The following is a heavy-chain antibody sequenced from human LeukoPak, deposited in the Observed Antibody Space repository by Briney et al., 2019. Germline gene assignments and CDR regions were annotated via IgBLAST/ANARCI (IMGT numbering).Heavy chain of an antibody. CDR3: ARSATFSHHYLDL. J-gene: IGHJ6*03. CDR2: IYFSGST. Sequence: SETLSLTCTVSDGSVRYYYWSWIRQTPGKGLEWLGCIYFSGSTNYSPSLKSRVTISLDTSKNQFSLKLSSVTAADTAVYYCARSATFSHHYLDLWGKGTTVTVSS. V-gene: IGHV4-59*02. CDR1: DGSVRYYY.